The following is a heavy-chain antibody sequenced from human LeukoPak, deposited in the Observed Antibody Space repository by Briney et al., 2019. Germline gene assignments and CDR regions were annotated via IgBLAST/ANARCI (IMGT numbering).Heavy chain of an antibody. J-gene: IGHJ4*02. CDR2: ISWNSGNI. Sequence: GGSLRLSCAASGFISDDYAMYWVRQAPGKGLEWVSGISWNSGNIDYADSVKGRFTISRDNAKNSLYLQMNSLRAEDTALYYCAKDISDGSGSYYKVPYYFDYWGQGTLVTVSS. CDR1: GFISDDYA. CDR3: AKDISDGSGSYYKVPYYFDY. V-gene: IGHV3-9*02. D-gene: IGHD3-10*01.